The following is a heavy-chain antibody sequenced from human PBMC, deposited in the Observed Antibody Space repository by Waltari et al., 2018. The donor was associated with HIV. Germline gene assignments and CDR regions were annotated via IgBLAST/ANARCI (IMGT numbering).Heavy chain of an antibody. CDR3: AKARHNSGSYYAHFDY. CDR1: GFTFSNYW. J-gene: IGHJ4*02. V-gene: IGHV3-7*01. CDR2: IREDGSGK. Sequence: EVQLVESGGDLVQPGGSLRLSCAASGFTFSNYWMTWVRQAPGKGLEWVSNIREDGSGKDYVESVKDRFNVARNNAKDSSYQKMNSLRDGERAVDYCAKARHNSGSYYAHFDYWGQGTLVTVSS. D-gene: IGHD1-26*01.